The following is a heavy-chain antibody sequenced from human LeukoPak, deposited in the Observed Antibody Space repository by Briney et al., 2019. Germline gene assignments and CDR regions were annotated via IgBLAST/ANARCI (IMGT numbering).Heavy chain of an antibody. Sequence: ASETLSLTCVVYGGSFSGYYWSWIRQPPGKGLEWIGEINHSGSTNYNPSLKSRVTISVDTSKNQFSLKLSSVTAADTAVYYCARRNYYDSSGHNFDYWGQGTLVTVSS. D-gene: IGHD3-22*01. CDR1: GGSFSGYY. J-gene: IGHJ4*02. CDR2: INHSGST. CDR3: ARRNYYDSSGHNFDY. V-gene: IGHV4-34*01.